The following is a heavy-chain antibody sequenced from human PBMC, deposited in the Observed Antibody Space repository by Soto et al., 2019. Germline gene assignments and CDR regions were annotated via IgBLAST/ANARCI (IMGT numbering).Heavy chain of an antibody. CDR2: IYHSGNT. CDR3: ARVRGDYGDCGIDS. CDR1: SGSISSSNW. Sequence: QVQLQESGPGLVKPSGTLSLTCAVSSGSISSSNWWSWVRQPPRKGLEWIGEIYHSGNTNYNPSLKSRVSLSVDQSKNEFSRKLSSVPAADTAGYCCARVRGDYGDCGIDSWGQGTLVTVSS. D-gene: IGHD4-17*01. J-gene: IGHJ4*02. V-gene: IGHV4-4*01.